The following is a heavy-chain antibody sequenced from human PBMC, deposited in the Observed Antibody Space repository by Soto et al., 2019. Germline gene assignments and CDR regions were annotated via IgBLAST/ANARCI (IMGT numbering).Heavy chain of an antibody. Sequence: SETLSLTCSVSGGSVTSGAYHWTWIRQPANKGLEWIGRVFSSVSATYNPSLKSRVSISMDTPENRISLKLDSVTAADAGVYFCARDGMTTGDTWGPGTLVTVSS. CDR3: ARDGMTTGDT. D-gene: IGHD2-21*02. V-gene: IGHV4-61*10. J-gene: IGHJ4*02. CDR1: GGSVTSGAYH. CDR2: VFSSVSA.